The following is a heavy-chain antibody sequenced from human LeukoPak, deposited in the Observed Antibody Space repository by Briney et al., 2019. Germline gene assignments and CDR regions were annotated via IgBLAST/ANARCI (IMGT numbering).Heavy chain of an antibody. Sequence: PSDTLSIICTVSGGYISIYYWSWIRQPPGNGLYWIGYIYYTGSTSYNPSLKSRVTMSLDASKNQFSLELNSVTPADTAVYYCARGGNYWPQWWFDPWGRGTLVSVSS. CDR3: ARGGNYWPQWWFDP. CDR2: IYYTGST. CDR1: GGYISIYY. J-gene: IGHJ5*02. D-gene: IGHD1-26*01. V-gene: IGHV4-59*01.